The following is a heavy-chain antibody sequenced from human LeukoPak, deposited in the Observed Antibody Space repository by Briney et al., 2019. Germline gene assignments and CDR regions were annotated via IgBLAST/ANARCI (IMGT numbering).Heavy chain of an antibody. D-gene: IGHD6-6*01. Sequence: PGGSLRLSCAASGFTFSSYSMNWVRQAPGKGLEWVSSISSGSSYIYYADSVKGRFTISRDNAKNSLYLQMNSRRAEDTAVYYCARDDKQLGHASDIWGQGTMVTVSS. CDR1: GFTFSSYS. CDR2: ISSGSSYI. CDR3: ARDDKQLGHASDI. V-gene: IGHV3-21*01. J-gene: IGHJ3*02.